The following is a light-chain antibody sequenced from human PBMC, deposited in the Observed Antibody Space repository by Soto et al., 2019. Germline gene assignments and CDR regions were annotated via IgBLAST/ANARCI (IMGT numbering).Light chain of an antibody. CDR3: QSYDSSLSGFV. CDR2: SNN. J-gene: IGLJ1*01. Sequence: QSVLTQPPSVSGAPGQRVTISCTGSSSNIGAGYDVHWYQQLPGRAPKLLISSNNYRPSGVPDRFSGSKSGTSASLAVTGLQAEDEADYYCQSYDSSLSGFVFGTGTKVTVL. V-gene: IGLV1-40*01. CDR1: SSNIGAGYD.